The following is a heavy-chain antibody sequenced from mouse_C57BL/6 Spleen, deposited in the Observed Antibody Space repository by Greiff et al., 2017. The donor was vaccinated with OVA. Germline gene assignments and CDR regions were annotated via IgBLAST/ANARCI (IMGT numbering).Heavy chain of an antibody. CDR1: GYTFTSYW. V-gene: IGHV1-55*01. CDR3: ARGDIYYDYGLDY. D-gene: IGHD2-4*01. Sequence: VQLQQPGAELVKPGASVKMSCKASGYTFTSYWITWVKQRPGQGLEWIGDIYPGSGSTNYNEKFKSKATLTVDTSSSTAYMQLSSLTSEDSAVYYCARGDIYYDYGLDYWGQGTTLTVSS. CDR2: IYPGSGST. J-gene: IGHJ2*01.